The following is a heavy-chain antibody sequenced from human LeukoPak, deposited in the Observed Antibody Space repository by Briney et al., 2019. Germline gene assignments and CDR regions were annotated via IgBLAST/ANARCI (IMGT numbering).Heavy chain of an antibody. V-gene: IGHV4-59*12. CDR3: ARERSGSEIFARSFDI. Sequence: SETLSLTCTVSGGSISSYYWSWIRQPPGKGLEWIGNIYYSGSTNYNPSLKSRITISVDKSKNQFSLKLSPVTAADTAVYYCARERSGSEIFARSFDIWGQGTMVTVSS. D-gene: IGHD3-3*01. J-gene: IGHJ3*02. CDR1: GGSISSYY. CDR2: IYYSGST.